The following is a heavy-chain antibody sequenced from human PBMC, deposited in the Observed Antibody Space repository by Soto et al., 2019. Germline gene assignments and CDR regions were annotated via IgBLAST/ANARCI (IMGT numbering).Heavy chain of an antibody. V-gene: IGHV3-23*01. Sequence: EVQLLESGGGLVQPGGSLRLSCAASGFTFSSYAMSWVRQAPGKGLEWVSAISGSGGSTYYADSVKGRFTISRDNSKNTLYLQMNSLGAEDTAVYYFAKDYSPTYYDILTCPHNWFDPWGQGTLVTVSS. CDR2: ISGSGGST. D-gene: IGHD3-9*01. CDR3: AKDYSPTYYDILTCPHNWFDP. CDR1: GFTFSSYA. J-gene: IGHJ5*02.